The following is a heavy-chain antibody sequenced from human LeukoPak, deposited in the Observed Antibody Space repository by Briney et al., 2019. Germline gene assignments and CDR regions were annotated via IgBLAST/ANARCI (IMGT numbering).Heavy chain of an antibody. V-gene: IGHV3-21*06. D-gene: IGHD5-24*01. CDR1: GFTFSSYS. Sequence: GGSLTLSCAASGFTFSSYSMNWVGRSPGKRLEWVSSISSSSSYIYYADSVKGRFTISRHNGRNSLYLEMNSLRAEDTAVYYCARPRGNVEMATFPFDYWGQGTLVTVSS. CDR2: ISSSSSYI. CDR3: ARPRGNVEMATFPFDY. J-gene: IGHJ4*02.